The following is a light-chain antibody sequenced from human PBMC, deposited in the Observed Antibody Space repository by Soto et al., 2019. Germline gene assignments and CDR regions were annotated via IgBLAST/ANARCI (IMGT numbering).Light chain of an antibody. Sequence: VLTQSPATLSLSPGERATLSCRASENVRTFVDWYQHKPGQAPRLLIYGASNRATDIPARFSGSGSGTDFTLNISKLEPEDFAVYYCQQHSHWPPWTFGQGTRVEIQ. J-gene: IGKJ1*01. CDR3: QQHSHWPPWT. CDR2: GAS. V-gene: IGKV3-11*01. CDR1: ENVRTF.